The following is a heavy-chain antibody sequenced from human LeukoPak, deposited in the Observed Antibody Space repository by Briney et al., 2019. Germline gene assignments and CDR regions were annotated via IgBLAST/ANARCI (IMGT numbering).Heavy chain of an antibody. CDR3: ATVAGDAFDI. D-gene: IGHD6-19*01. V-gene: IGHV4-4*02. CDR2: IYHSGST. CDR1: GGSITNSNW. J-gene: IGHJ3*02. Sequence: SETLSLTCAVSGGSITNSNWWSWVRQPPGKGLEWIGEIYHSGSTNYNPSLKSRVTISADKSKNQFSLKLSSVTAADTAVYYCATVAGDAFDIWGQGTMVTVSS.